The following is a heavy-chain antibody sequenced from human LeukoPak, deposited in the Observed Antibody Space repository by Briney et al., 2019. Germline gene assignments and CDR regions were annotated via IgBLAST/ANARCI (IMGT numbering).Heavy chain of an antibody. J-gene: IGHJ4*02. CDR3: TTGQVDFRRPQVDFDY. D-gene: IGHD3-3*01. CDR2: IKSKTDGGTT. Sequence: PGGSLRLSCAASGFTFSSYSMNWVRQAPGKGLEWVGRIKSKTDGGTTDYAAPVKGRFTISRDDSKNTLYLQMNSLKTEDTAVYYCTTGQVDFRRPQVDFDYWGQGTLVTVSS. CDR1: GFTFSSYS. V-gene: IGHV3-15*01.